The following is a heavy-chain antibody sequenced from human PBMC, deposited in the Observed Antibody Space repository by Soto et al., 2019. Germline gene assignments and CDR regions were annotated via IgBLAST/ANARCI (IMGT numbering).Heavy chain of an antibody. D-gene: IGHD2-21*01. V-gene: IGHV1-18*01. CDR3: EMGDTCSTPTRPDV. CDR2: ISPYTDNT. J-gene: IGHJ6*04. Sequence: QVQLVQSGDEVKKPGASVKVSCKASGYIFVNYGISWVRQAPGQGLEWMGWISPYTDNTHSATKVQGILTMTTDTPTSTAYMDLGILTSEDTAVHYGEMGDTCSTPTRPDVWGKGTKVTVSS. CDR1: GYIFVNYG.